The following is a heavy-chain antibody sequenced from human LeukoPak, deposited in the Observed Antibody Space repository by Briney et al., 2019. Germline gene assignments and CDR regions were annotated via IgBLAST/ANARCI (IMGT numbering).Heavy chain of an antibody. CDR3: ARGPIAAAGTNWFDP. CDR1: GFTFSSYG. D-gene: IGHD6-13*01. CDR2: IWYDGSNK. V-gene: IGHV3-33*01. J-gene: IGHJ5*02. Sequence: PGGSLRLSCAASGFTFSSYGMHWVRQAPGKGLEWVAVIWYDGSNKYYADSVKGRFTISRDNSKNTLYLQMNSLRAEDTAVYYCARGPIAAAGTNWFDPWGQGTLATVSS.